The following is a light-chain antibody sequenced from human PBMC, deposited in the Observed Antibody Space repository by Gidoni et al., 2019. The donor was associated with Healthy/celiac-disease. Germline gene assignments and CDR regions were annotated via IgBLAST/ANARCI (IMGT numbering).Light chain of an antibody. Sequence: SYDLTQPPSVSVSPGQTASITCSGDKLGDKYACWYQQKPGQSPVLVIYQDSKRPSGIPERFSGSNSGKTATLTISGTKAMDEADYYCQAWDSSTVVFGGGTKLTVL. CDR3: QAWDSSTVV. V-gene: IGLV3-1*01. CDR1: KLGDKY. CDR2: QDS. J-gene: IGLJ2*01.